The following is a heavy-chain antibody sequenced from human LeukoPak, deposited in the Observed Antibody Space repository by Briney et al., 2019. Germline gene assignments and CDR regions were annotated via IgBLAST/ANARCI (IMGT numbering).Heavy chain of an antibody. J-gene: IGHJ4*02. CDR2: ISRTGDST. D-gene: IGHD1-26*01. CDR3: AREVGTFDY. CDR1: GFTFNTYG. Sequence: GGTLRLSCAASGFTFNTYGISWVRRAPGKGLEWVSCISRTGDSTYYADSVKGRFTISRDNSKNTLYLQMNSLRAEDTALYYCAREVGTFDYWGQGALVTVSS. V-gene: IGHV3-23*01.